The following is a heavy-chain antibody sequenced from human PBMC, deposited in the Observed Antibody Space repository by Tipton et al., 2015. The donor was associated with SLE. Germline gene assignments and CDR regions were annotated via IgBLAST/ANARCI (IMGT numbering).Heavy chain of an antibody. CDR1: GFTFDDYA. Sequence: RSLRLSCAASGFTFDDYAMHWVRQAPGKGLEWVAGINWKSDKIYYADSVKGRFTISRDNAKKSLFLQINSLRAEDTALFYCAKDIAMILVGGAFDIWGQGTMVTVSS. CDR2: INWKSDKI. J-gene: IGHJ3*02. CDR3: AKDIAMILVGGAFDI. V-gene: IGHV3-9*01. D-gene: IGHD3-22*01.